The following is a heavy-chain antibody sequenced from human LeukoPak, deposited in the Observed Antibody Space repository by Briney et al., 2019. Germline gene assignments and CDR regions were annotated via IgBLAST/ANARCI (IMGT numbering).Heavy chain of an antibody. D-gene: IGHD5-24*01. CDR1: GFTFHNYA. J-gene: IGHJ4*02. Sequence: GGSLRLSCAASGFTFHNYAMHWVRHVPGKGLEWVSGISWNSDTIGYADSVKGRFTISRDNTKSFLYLQMNSLRAEDAAVYYCARRYMATSAEDFDYWGQGTLVTVSS. CDR3: ARRYMATSAEDFDY. CDR2: ISWNSDTI. V-gene: IGHV3-9*01.